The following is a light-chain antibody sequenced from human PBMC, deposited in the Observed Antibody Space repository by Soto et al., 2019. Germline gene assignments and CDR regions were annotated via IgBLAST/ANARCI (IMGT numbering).Light chain of an antibody. CDR2: AAS. CDR1: QGINRF. CDR3: QQSYSNPPT. V-gene: IGKV1-39*01. Sequence: DIQLTQSPSFLAASLGDRVTITCRASQGINRFLAWYQQKPGKAPKLLSYAASTLQSGVPSRFSGSGSGTDFTLTISSLQPEDFATYYCQQSYSNPPTFGQGTKVDIK. J-gene: IGKJ1*01.